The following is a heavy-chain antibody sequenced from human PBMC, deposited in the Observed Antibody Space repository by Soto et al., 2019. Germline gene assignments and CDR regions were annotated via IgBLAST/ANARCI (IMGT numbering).Heavy chain of an antibody. CDR1: GYTFTSYY. CDR2: INPSGGST. V-gene: IGHV1-46*01. J-gene: IGHJ3*02. D-gene: IGHD4-17*01. CDR3: ARPSTVTTVHDAFDI. Sequence: ASVKVSCKASGYTFTSYYMHWVRQAPGQGLEWMGIINPSGGSTSYAQKFQGRVTMTRDTSTSTVYMELSSLRSEDTAVYYCARPSTVTTVHDAFDIWGQGTMVTVS.